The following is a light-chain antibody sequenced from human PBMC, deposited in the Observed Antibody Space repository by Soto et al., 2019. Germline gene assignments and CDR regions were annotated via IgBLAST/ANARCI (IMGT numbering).Light chain of an antibody. V-gene: IGKV1D-13*01. J-gene: IGKJ5*01. Sequence: AIQLTQSPSSLSASVGDRVTIVCRASQDIDRALAWYQQKPGKAPELLIFDASSLQTGVPSRFSGSGSGTDFTLTISSLQPEDFATYYCQQFNNYQGSFGRGTRLEIK. CDR1: QDIDRA. CDR2: DAS. CDR3: QQFNNYQGS.